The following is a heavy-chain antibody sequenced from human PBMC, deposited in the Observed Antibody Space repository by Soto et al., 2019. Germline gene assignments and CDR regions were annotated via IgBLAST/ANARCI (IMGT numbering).Heavy chain of an antibody. V-gene: IGHV3-23*01. CDR1: GVTFSSYA. D-gene: IGHD3-16*02. Sequence: EVQLLESGGGLVQPGGSLRLSCAASGVTFSSYAMSWVRQAPGKGLEWVSAISGSGGSTYYADSVKGRFTISRDNSKNTLHLQMNSMRAEDTAVYYCAKDHMITFGGVIVPPYACDICGQGTMVTVSS. CDR3: AKDHMITFGGVIVPPYACDI. CDR2: ISGSGGST. J-gene: IGHJ3*02.